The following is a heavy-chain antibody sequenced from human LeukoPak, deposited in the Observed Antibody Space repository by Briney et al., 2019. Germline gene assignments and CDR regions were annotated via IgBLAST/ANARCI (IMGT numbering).Heavy chain of an antibody. V-gene: IGHV1-8*01. Sequence: GASVKVSCKASGYTFTTYDINWVRQATGQGLEWMGWMNPNSGNTGYTQKFQGRVTMTRDTSISTAYMELSRLRSDDTAVYYCARDHGLVDTAMAPYDAFDIWGQGTMVTVSS. CDR3: ARDHGLVDTAMAPYDAFDI. D-gene: IGHD5-18*01. CDR2: MNPNSGNT. CDR1: GYTFTTYD. J-gene: IGHJ3*02.